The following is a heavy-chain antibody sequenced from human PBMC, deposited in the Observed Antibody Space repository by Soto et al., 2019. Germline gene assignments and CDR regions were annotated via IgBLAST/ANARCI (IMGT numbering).Heavy chain of an antibody. Sequence: SETLSLTCTVSGGSIIDFYCSCVRQPPGKGLEWIGYIYYSGSTNYNPSLKSRVTISVDTSKNQFSLNLRSMSPADTAVYYCARVGGLAARTFDYWGPGTLVTVSS. D-gene: IGHD6-6*01. CDR3: ARVGGLAARTFDY. V-gene: IGHV4-59*01. CDR1: GGSIIDFY. CDR2: IYYSGST. J-gene: IGHJ4*02.